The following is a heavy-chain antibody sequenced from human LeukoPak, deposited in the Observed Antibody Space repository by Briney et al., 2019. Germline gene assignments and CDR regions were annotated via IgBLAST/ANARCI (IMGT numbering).Heavy chain of an antibody. D-gene: IGHD3-10*01. CDR2: INPSDGST. V-gene: IGHV1-46*01. CDR1: GYTFTSYY. J-gene: IGHJ4*02. CDR3: ARGTLYYGSGIYPHPGKYYFDY. Sequence: GASVKVSCKASGYTFTSYYMHWVRPAPGQGLEWVGVINPSDGSTDYAQKFQGRVTMTRDTSTSTVYMELSSLRSADTAVYYCARGTLYYGSGIYPHPGKYYFDYWGQGTLVTVSS.